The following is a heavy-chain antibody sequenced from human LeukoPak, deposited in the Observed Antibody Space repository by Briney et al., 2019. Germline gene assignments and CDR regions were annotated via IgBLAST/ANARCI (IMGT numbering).Heavy chain of an antibody. J-gene: IGHJ4*02. CDR2: ISGSGGST. CDR1: GFTFSSYG. V-gene: IGHV3-23*01. Sequence: GGSLRLSCAASGFTFSSYGMSWVRQAPGKGLEWVSAISGSGGSTYYADSVKGRFTISRDNSRNTLYLQMNSLRAEDTAVYYCAKGGTYSSIGAFDYWGQGTLVTVSS. CDR3: AKGGTYSSIGAFDY. D-gene: IGHD4/OR15-4a*01.